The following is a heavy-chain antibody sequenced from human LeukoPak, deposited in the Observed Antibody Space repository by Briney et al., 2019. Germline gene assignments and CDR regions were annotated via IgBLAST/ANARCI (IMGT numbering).Heavy chain of an antibody. Sequence: GGSLRLSCTASGFTFGDYAMSWVRQAPGKGLEWVGFIRSKAYGGTTEYAASVKGRFTISRDDSKSIAYLQMNSLKTEDTAVYYCTRGRIAAAGWFDPWGQGTLATVSS. CDR3: TRGRIAAAGWFDP. CDR2: IRSKAYGGTT. J-gene: IGHJ5*02. D-gene: IGHD6-13*01. V-gene: IGHV3-49*04. CDR1: GFTFGDYA.